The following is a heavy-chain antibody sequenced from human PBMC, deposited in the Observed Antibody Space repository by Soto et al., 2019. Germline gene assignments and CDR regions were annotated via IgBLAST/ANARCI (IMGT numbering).Heavy chain of an antibody. CDR1: GYTFTKFD. CDR2: MNPNSGNT. D-gene: IGHD4-17*01. Sequence: QVQLVQSGAEVKKPGASVWVSCKASGYTFTKFDINWVRQATGQGLEWMGWMNPNSGNTGYAQKFQGRVTMTRNTSITTAYMELSTLRSEDTAVYYCVRGDYGDYSHWFDPWGQGTLVTVSS. V-gene: IGHV1-8*01. CDR3: VRGDYGDYSHWFDP. J-gene: IGHJ5*02.